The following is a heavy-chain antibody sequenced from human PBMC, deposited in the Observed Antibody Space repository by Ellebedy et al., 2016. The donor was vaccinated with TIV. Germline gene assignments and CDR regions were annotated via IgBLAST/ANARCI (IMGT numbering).Heavy chain of an antibody. V-gene: IGHV3-48*01. CDR1: GFTFNSYS. CDR2: ISKSDTT. Sequence: PGGSLRLSCAGSGFTFNSYSMNWVRLAPGKGLEWISYISKSDTTYYADSVRGRFTISRDNAKRSLYLQMNSLRLEGTAVYYCARDAMIWIFDSWGQGTLVTVSS. J-gene: IGHJ4*02. CDR3: ARDAMIWIFDS. D-gene: IGHD3-22*01.